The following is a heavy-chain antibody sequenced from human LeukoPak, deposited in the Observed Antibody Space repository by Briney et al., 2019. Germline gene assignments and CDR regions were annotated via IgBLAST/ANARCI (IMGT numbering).Heavy chain of an antibody. CDR1: GFTVSSNY. D-gene: IGHD1-26*01. CDR2: IYSGGST. CDR3: AREGGTYYFDY. V-gene: IGHV3-66*02. J-gene: IGHJ4*02. Sequence: PGGSLRLSCAASGFTVSSNYMSWVRQAPGKGLEWVSIIYSGGSTFYAESVKGRFTISRDTSRNTLYLQMNSLRTEDMAVYYCAREGGTYYFDYWGQGTLVTVSS.